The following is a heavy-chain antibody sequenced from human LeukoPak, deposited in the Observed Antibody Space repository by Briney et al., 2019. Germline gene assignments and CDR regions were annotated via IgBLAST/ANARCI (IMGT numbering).Heavy chain of an antibody. Sequence: GGSLGLSCAASGFTFSNYAMSWVRQAPGQGLEWVSAITGSGDGPYYAASVKGRFTISRDNSRNTLFLQMSSLRAEDTAMYYCARAVAYDAFDIWGQGTMVTVSS. J-gene: IGHJ3*02. V-gene: IGHV3-23*01. D-gene: IGHD2-15*01. CDR1: GFTFSNYA. CDR3: ARAVAYDAFDI. CDR2: ITGSGDGP.